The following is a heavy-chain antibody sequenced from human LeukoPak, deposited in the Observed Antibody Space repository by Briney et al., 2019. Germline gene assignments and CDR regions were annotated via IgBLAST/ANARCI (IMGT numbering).Heavy chain of an antibody. J-gene: IGHJ3*02. CDR2: IYYSGST. D-gene: IGHD1-14*01. CDR3: AREIPGASFDI. V-gene: IGHV4-59*01. CDR1: GGSISSYY. Sequence: SETLSLTCTVSGGSISSYYWSWIRQPPGKGLEWIGYIYYSGSTNYNPSLQSRVTISVDTSKSQFSLKLSSVTAADTAVYFCAREIPGASFDIWGQGTMVTVSS.